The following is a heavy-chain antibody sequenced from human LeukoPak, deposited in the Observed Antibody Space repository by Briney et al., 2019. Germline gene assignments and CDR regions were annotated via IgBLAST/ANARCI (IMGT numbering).Heavy chain of an antibody. J-gene: IGHJ3*02. CDR2: ISYDGSNK. CDR3: ARVRGKGHMVRAHAFDI. CDR1: GFTFSSYA. D-gene: IGHD3-10*01. V-gene: IGHV3-30-3*01. Sequence: GGSLRLSCAASGFTFSSYAMHWVRQAPGKGLEWVAVISYDGSNKYYADSVKGRFTISRDNSKNTLYLQMNSLRAEDTAVYYCARVRGKGHMVRAHAFDIWDQGTMVTVSS.